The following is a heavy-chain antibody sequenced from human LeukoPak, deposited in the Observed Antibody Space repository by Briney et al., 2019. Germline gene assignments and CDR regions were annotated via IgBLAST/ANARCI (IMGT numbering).Heavy chain of an antibody. J-gene: IGHJ4*02. V-gene: IGHV4-34*01. CDR3: ARSPGFAVVPAAHRGLDY. Sequence: SETLSLXCAFYGGSFSGYYWSWIRQPPGKGLEWIGDISHSGSTNYKPSLKSRVTMSLDTSKNQLSLKVTSVTAADTAVYYCARSPGFAVVPAAHRGLDYWGQGTLVTVSS. D-gene: IGHD2-2*01. CDR2: ISHSGST. CDR1: GGSFSGYY.